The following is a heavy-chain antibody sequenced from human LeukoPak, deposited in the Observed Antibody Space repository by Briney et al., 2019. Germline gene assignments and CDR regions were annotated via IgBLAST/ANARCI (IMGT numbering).Heavy chain of an antibody. CDR3: VRVKPVPTVSFDP. CDR1: GYILGHYD. V-gene: IGHV1-8*01. Sequence: ASVKVSCKASGYILGHYDINWVRQAPGQGLEYIGWINPNSLIPGYARKFRGRVILTMDTSIRTACMELSGLTYDDTAIYYCVRVKPVPTVSFDPWGQGTLVTVSS. CDR2: INPNSLIP. D-gene: IGHD4-17*01. J-gene: IGHJ5*02.